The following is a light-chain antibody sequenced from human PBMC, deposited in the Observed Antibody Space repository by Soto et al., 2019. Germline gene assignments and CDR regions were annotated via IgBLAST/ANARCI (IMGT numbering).Light chain of an antibody. CDR3: LVWDSSIGV. CDR1: NIGSKR. Sequence: SYELTQPPPVSVAPGKTARITCGGNNIGSKRVHWYQQKPGQAPVLVIYHDSDRPSGIPERFSGSNSGNTATLTISRVEAGDEADYYCLVWDSSIGVFGTGTKLTVL. J-gene: IGLJ1*01. V-gene: IGLV3-21*04. CDR2: HDS.